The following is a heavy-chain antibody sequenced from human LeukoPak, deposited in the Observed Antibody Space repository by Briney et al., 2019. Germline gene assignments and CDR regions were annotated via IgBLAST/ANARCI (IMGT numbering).Heavy chain of an antibody. J-gene: IGHJ6*02. Sequence: GGSLRLSCAASGCTFSIYAMTWVRQAPGKGVEWVSVISSSGGRTYYAYSVKGRLTVSRDNSRNTLFLQMNSRTAEDTAVYYCAKEDHYGMDVWGQGTTVTVSS. CDR1: GCTFSIYA. V-gene: IGHV3-23*01. CDR2: ISSSGGRT. CDR3: AKEDHYGMDV.